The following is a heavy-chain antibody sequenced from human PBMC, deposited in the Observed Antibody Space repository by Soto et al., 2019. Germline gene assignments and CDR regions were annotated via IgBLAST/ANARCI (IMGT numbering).Heavy chain of an antibody. CDR2: ISYDGSNK. J-gene: IGHJ5*02. CDR1: GFTFSSYG. CDR3: AKEFGVRLGSGWPPWFDP. Sequence: QVQLVESGGGVVQPGRSLRLSCAASGFTFSSYGMHWVRQAPGKGLEWVAVISYDGSNKYYADSVKGRFTISRDNSKNTLYLQMNSLRAEDTAVYYCAKEFGVRLGSGWPPWFDPWGQGTLVTVSS. V-gene: IGHV3-30*18. D-gene: IGHD6-19*01.